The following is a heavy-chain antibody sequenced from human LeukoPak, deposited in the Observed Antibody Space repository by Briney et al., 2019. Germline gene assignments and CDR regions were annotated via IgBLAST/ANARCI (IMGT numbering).Heavy chain of an antibody. D-gene: IGHD2-2*02. Sequence: PGESLKISCKGSGYSFTSYWIGWVRQMPGKGLEWVGIIYPGDSDTRYSPSFQGQVTISADKSISTAYLQWSSLKASDTAMYYCARVRCSSTSCYTEPLDYWGQGTLVTVSS. CDR2: IYPGDSDT. CDR1: GYSFTSYW. V-gene: IGHV5-51*01. CDR3: ARVRCSSTSCYTEPLDY. J-gene: IGHJ4*02.